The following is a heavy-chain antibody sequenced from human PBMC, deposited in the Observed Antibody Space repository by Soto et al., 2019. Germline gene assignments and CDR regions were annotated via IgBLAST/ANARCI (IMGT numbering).Heavy chain of an antibody. CDR1: GYTFVTYG. V-gene: IGHV1-18*04. Sequence: GASVKVSCKSSGYTFVTYGITWVRQAPGQDLEWLGWVSLYNDETRYAQNLQGRATLTRDTATSTVYMELTSLTPDDTAVYYCATTRSYGWDRPLDYWGQGTLVIVSS. D-gene: IGHD3-16*02. CDR2: VSLYNDET. CDR3: ATTRSYGWDRPLDY. J-gene: IGHJ4*01.